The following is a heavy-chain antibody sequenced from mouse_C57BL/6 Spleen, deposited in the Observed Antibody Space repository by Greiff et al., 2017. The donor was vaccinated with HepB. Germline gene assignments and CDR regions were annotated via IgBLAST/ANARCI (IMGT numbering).Heavy chain of an antibody. CDR1: GFTFSSYA. CDR3: ARVGALTVVAPYAMDY. J-gene: IGHJ4*01. Sequence: EVQLVESGGGLVKPGGSLKLSCAASGFTFSSYAMSWVRQTPEKRLEWVATISDGGSYTYYPDNVKGRYTISRDNAKNNLYLQMSHLKSEDTSMYYGARVGALTVVAPYAMDYWGQGTSVTVSS. V-gene: IGHV5-4*01. CDR2: ISDGGSYT. D-gene: IGHD1-1*01.